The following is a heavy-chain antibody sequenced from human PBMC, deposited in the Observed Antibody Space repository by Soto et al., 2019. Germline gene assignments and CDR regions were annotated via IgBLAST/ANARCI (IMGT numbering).Heavy chain of an antibody. D-gene: IGHD6-19*01. Sequence: QVQLVQSGDEMKKPGASVRVSCKASGDRCSSYGLSWVRQAPGQGLEWKGWISVANGNSKSAEKFQGRITMTIDTFTVTAYMDLKSLRPDDTAMYYCARVGLSNGWHVRPGDSPYWGQGTRITVSS. CDR3: ARVGLSNGWHVRPGDSPY. CDR1: GDRCSSYG. CDR2: ISVANGNS. J-gene: IGHJ4*02. V-gene: IGHV1-18*04.